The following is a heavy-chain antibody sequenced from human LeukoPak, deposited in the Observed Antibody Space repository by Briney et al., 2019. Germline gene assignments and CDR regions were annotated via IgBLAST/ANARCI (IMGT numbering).Heavy chain of an antibody. Sequence: GGSLRLSCAASGFTFSSYEMNWVRQAPGKGLEWVSYISSSGSTIYYADSVKGRFTISRDNAKNSLYLQMNSLRAEDTAVYYCARGTMIVVVTPSGIDYWGQGTLVTVSS. CDR3: ARGTMIVVVTPSGIDY. CDR2: ISSSGSTI. V-gene: IGHV3-48*03. CDR1: GFTFSSYE. D-gene: IGHD3-22*01. J-gene: IGHJ4*02.